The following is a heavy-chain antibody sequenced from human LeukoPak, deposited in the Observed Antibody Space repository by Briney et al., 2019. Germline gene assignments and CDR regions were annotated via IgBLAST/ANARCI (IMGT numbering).Heavy chain of an antibody. CDR1: RFTFSSYN. V-gene: IGHV3-48*01. CDR3: ARDGWYSGYDFDY. D-gene: IGHD5-12*01. CDR2: ISTRSSTM. Sequence: GESLRLSCAASRFTFSSYNMNWVRQAPGEGLEWVSYISTRSSTMYYADSVKGRFTISRDNAKNSLYLQMNSLRAEDTAVYYCARDGWYSGYDFDYWGQGTLVTVSS. J-gene: IGHJ4*02.